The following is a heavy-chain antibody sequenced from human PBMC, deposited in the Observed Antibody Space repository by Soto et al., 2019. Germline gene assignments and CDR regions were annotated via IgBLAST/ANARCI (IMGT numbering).Heavy chain of an antibody. CDR2: IIPIFGTA. V-gene: IGHV1-69*13. Sequence: ASVKVSCKASGGTFSSYAISWVRQAPGQGLEWMGGIIPIFGTANYAQKFQGRVTITADESTSTAYMELSSLRSEDTAMYYCASHSPRYSSSWYGISAFDIWGQGTMVTVSS. CDR3: ASHSPRYSSSWYGISAFDI. CDR1: GGTFSSYA. J-gene: IGHJ3*02. D-gene: IGHD6-13*01.